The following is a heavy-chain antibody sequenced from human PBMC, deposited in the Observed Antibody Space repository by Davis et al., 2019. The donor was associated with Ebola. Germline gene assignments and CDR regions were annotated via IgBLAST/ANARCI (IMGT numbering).Heavy chain of an antibody. CDR1: GFTFSSSA. V-gene: IGHV1-58*01. Sequence: SVKVSCKASGFTFSSSAVQWVRQARGQRLEWIGWIVIGSGHTNYAQKFQERVTITRDMSTNTVYMELNSLRSEDTAVYYCAAWVIGYCTTYSCYTSYNWFDPWGQGSLVTVST. D-gene: IGHD2-2*01. J-gene: IGHJ5*02. CDR2: IVIGSGHT. CDR3: AAWVIGYCTTYSCYTSYNWFDP.